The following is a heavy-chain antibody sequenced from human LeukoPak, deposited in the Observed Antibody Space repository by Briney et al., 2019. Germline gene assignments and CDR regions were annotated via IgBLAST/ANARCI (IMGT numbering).Heavy chain of an antibody. D-gene: IGHD6-19*01. J-gene: IGHJ3*02. V-gene: IGHV4-39*07. Sequence: SETLSLPCTVSGGSITSSGYYWGWIRQSPEKGLEWIGTIFYSGSMSYNPSLESRVIISVDASRNQFSLKLTSLSAADTAVYYCARGRSTTSGWGVDDAFDIWGQGTMVTVSS. CDR3: ARGRSTTSGWGVDDAFDI. CDR1: GGSITSSGYY. CDR2: IFYSGSM.